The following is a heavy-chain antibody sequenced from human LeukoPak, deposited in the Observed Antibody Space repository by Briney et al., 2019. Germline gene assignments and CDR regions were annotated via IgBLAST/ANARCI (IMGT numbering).Heavy chain of an antibody. CDR1: GYTFSTYE. CDR2: GHPNDGDT. V-gene: IGHV1-8*01. CDR3: TRSPRDDP. Sequence: VSLRVSCKASGYTFSTYEINWVRQATGQGLECMGWGHPNDGDTVYAQRFPGRVTMTRNTSINTAYMELSSLRSEDTAVYYCTRSPRDDPWGQGTLVTVSS. J-gene: IGHJ5*02.